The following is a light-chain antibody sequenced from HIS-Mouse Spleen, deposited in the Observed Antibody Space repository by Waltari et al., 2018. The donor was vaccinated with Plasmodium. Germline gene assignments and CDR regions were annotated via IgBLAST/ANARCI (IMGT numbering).Light chain of an antibody. V-gene: IGKV3-15*01. CDR2: GAS. Sequence: EIVMTQSPATLSVSPGERATLSCRASQSVSSNLAWYQQKPGQAPRLLSYGASTRATGIPARFSGSGSGKEFTLTISSLQSEDFAVYYCQQYNNWPAWTFGQGTKVEIK. J-gene: IGKJ1*01. CDR1: QSVSSN. CDR3: QQYNNWPAWT.